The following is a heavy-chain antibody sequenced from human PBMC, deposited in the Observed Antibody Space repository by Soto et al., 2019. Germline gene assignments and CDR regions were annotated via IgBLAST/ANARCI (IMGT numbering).Heavy chain of an antibody. D-gene: IGHD5-12*01. CDR3: ARHPGYSGSDSSKGHSVNY. Sequence: GESLEISCKASGYSFTTSWIGCVRQKPGKGLEWVGIIYPGDSDTRYNSSFRGQVTISVDKSITTAYLQWNTLEASDTARYFCARHPGYSGSDSSKGHSVNYWGVGALVTVSX. J-gene: IGHJ4*02. CDR2: IYPGDSDT. CDR1: GYSFTTSW. V-gene: IGHV5-51*01.